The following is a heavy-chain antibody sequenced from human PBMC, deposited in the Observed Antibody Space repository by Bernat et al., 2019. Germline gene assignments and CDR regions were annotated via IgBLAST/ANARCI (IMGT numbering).Heavy chain of an antibody. Sequence: EVQLLESGGGLVQPGGSLRLSCAASGFTFSSYAMSWVRQAPGKGLEWVSAISGSGGSTYYADSVKGRFTISRDNSKNTLYLQMNSLRVEDTAVYYCAKGWEYSSGWYPYYWGQGTLVTVSS. D-gene: IGHD6-19*01. CDR2: ISGSGGST. CDR3: AKGWEYSSGWYPYY. CDR1: GFTFSSYA. J-gene: IGHJ4*02. V-gene: IGHV3-23*01.